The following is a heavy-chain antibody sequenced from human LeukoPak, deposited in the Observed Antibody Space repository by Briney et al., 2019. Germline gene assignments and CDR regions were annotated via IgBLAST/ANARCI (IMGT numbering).Heavy chain of an antibody. V-gene: IGHV1-46*01. CDR3: ARGPDILTGYSLRGFDY. J-gene: IGHJ4*02. CDR1: GYTFTSYY. Sequence: ASVKVSCKASGYTFTSYYMHWVRQAPGQGLEWMGIINPSGGSTSYAQKFQGRVTMTRDTSTSTVYMELSILRSEDTAVYYCARGPDILTGYSLRGFDYWGQGTLVTVSS. CDR2: INPSGGST. D-gene: IGHD3-9*01.